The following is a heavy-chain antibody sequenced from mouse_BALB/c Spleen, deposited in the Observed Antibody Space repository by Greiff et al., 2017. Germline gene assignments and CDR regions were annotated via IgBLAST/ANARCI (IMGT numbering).Heavy chain of an antibody. CDR1: GYTFTEYI. V-gene: IGHV1-62-2*01. Sequence: VQLQQSGAELVKPGASVKLSCKASGYTFTEYIIHWVKQRSGQGLEWIGWFYPGSGSIKYNEKFKDKATLTADKSSSTVYMELSRLTSEDSAVYFCARHEDKGYGNYVPAWFAYWGQGTLVTVSA. CDR3: ARHEDKGYGNYVPAWFAY. J-gene: IGHJ3*01. CDR2: FYPGSGSI. D-gene: IGHD2-1*01.